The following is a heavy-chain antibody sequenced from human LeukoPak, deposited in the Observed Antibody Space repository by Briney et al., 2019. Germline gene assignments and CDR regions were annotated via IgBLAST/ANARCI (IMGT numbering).Heavy chain of an antibody. CDR2: ISWNSDIL. J-gene: IGHJ4*02. D-gene: IGHD6-13*01. CDR1: GFTFDDYA. V-gene: IGHV3-9*01. CDR3: AKDRYSSTWTYFDY. Sequence: PGRSLRFSCAASGFTFDDYAMLWDRQAPGMGLEWVSGISWNSDILDYANSVKGRFTISRDNAKNSLHLQMNNLRPEDTALYYCAKDRYSSTWTYFDYWGQGILVVVSS.